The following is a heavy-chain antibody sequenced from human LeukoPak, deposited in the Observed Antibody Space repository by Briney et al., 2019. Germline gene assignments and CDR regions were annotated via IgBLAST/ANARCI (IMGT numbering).Heavy chain of an antibody. J-gene: IGHJ4*02. Sequence: ASVKVSCKVSGYTLTELSMHWVRQAPGKGLEWMGGFDPEDGETIYAQKFQGRVTMTEDTSTDTAYMELSSLRSEDTAVYYCARTYYDFWSGYPIDGFDYWGQGTLVTVSS. CDR2: FDPEDGET. V-gene: IGHV1-24*01. CDR3: ARTYYDFWSGYPIDGFDY. CDR1: GYTLTELS. D-gene: IGHD3-3*01.